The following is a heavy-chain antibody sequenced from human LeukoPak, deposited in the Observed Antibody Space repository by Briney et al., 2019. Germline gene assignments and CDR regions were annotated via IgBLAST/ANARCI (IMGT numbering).Heavy chain of an antibody. CDR3: ARGGPPGYYYDYYMDV. CDR2: IYYSGST. CDR1: GGSISSYY. J-gene: IGHJ6*03. V-gene: IGHV4-59*01. Sequence: PSETLSLTCTVSGGSISSYYWSWIRQTPGKGLEWIGYIYYSGSTNFNPSLKSRVTISVDTSKNQFSLKMSSVTAAATAVYFCARGGPPGYYYDYYMDVWGKGTTVTVS.